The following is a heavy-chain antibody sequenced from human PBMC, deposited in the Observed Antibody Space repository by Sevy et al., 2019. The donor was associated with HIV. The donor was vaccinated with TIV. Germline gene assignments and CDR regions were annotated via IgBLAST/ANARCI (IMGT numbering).Heavy chain of an antibody. CDR3: ARAIVVTGAHTWFDP. CDR1: HYTFTTYG. V-gene: IGHV1-18*01. CDR2: IGAYNGHR. J-gene: IGHJ5*02. Sequence: ASVKVSCKSFHYTFTTYGITWLRQPPGQGLAWMGWIGAYNGHRNSARKFQDRLTMSIDTSTSTAHMDRRRLGSDDTAVYYCARAIVVTGAHTWFDPWGQGTLVTVSS. D-gene: IGHD3-22*01.